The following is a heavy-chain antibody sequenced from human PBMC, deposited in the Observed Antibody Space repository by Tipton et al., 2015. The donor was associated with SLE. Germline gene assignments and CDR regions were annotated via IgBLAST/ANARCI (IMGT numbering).Heavy chain of an antibody. J-gene: IGHJ3*02. Sequence: SLRLSCAASGFTFSSYAMHWVRQAPGKGLEWVAVISYDGSNKYYADSVKGRFTISRDNSKNTLYLQMNSLRAEDTAVYYCATDDDKAAAGLSFDIWAQGTMVHVSP. V-gene: IGHV3-30*04. D-gene: IGHD6-13*01. CDR2: ISYDGSNK. CDR1: GFTFSSYA. CDR3: ATDDDKAAAGLSFDI.